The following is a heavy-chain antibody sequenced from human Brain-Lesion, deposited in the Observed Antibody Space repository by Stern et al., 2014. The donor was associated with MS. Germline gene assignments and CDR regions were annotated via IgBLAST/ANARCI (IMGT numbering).Heavy chain of an antibody. V-gene: IGHV1-24*01. CDR3: ATLSPGAGGNYYRNFDY. J-gene: IGHJ4*02. D-gene: IGHD1-26*01. CDR1: GYTLTELS. Sequence: QVQLMQSGAEVKKPGASVKVSCKVSGYTLTELSMHWVRQAPRKGLEWMGGFDPEDGETIYAQKFQGRVTMTEDTSTDTAYMELSSLRSEDTAVYYCATLSPGAGGNYYRNFDYWGQGTLVTVSS. CDR2: FDPEDGET.